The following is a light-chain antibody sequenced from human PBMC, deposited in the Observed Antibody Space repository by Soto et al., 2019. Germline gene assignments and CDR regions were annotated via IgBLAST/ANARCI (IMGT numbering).Light chain of an antibody. Sequence: QSVLTQPPSVSGAPGQRVTISCTGSSSNIGAGYDVHWYQQLPGTAPKLLIHGNTNRPSGVPDRFSGSTSGTSASLAITGLQAEDEADYYCQSYDSTLSVVFGGGTKLTVL. J-gene: IGLJ2*01. CDR1: SSNIGAGYD. V-gene: IGLV1-40*01. CDR2: GNT. CDR3: QSYDSTLSVV.